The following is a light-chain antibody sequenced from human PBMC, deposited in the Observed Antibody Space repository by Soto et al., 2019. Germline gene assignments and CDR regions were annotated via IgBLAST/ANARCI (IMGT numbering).Light chain of an antibody. CDR2: KAS. J-gene: IGKJ1*01. Sequence: DIQMTQSPSTLSGSVGDRVTITCRASQTISSWLAWYQQKPGKAPKLLIYKASTLKSGVPSRFSGSGSGTEFTLTISSLQPEDFATYYCHQYNTYSQTFGQGTKVDIK. V-gene: IGKV1-5*03. CDR1: QTISSW. CDR3: HQYNTYSQT.